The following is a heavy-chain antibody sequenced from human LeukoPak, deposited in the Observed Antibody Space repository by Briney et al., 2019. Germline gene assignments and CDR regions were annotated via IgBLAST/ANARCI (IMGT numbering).Heavy chain of an antibody. CDR3: ARERTARSSSDY. Sequence: PSETLSLTCTVSGGSNSSYYWSWFRQPPGKGLEWIGYIYYSGSTNYNPSLKSRVTISVDTSKNQFSLKLSSVTAADTAVYYCARERTARSSSDYWGQGTLVTVSS. D-gene: IGHD6-6*01. CDR2: IYYSGST. V-gene: IGHV4-59*01. CDR1: GGSNSSYY. J-gene: IGHJ4*02.